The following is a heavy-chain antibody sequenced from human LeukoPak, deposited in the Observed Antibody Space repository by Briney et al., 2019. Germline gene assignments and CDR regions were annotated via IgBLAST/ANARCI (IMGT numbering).Heavy chain of an antibody. V-gene: IGHV3-43*01. J-gene: IGHJ4*02. Sequence: GGSLRLSCAASGFTFDDYTMHWVRQAPGKGLEWVSLISWDGGSTYYADSVKGRFTISRDNAKNSLYLQMNSLRAEDTAVYYCARDMGYYYDSSGYFDYWGQGTLVTVSS. CDR2: ISWDGGST. CDR3: ARDMGYYYDSSGYFDY. D-gene: IGHD3-22*01. CDR1: GFTFDDYT.